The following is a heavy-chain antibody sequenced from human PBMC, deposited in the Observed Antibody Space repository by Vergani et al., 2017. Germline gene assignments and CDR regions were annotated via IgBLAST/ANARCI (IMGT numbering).Heavy chain of an antibody. CDR1: GFTFSSYA. CDR3: ARGHSGSYQXGDY. J-gene: IGHJ4*02. D-gene: IGHD1-26*01. CDR2: ISYDGSNK. V-gene: IGHV3-30-3*01. Sequence: QVQLVESGGGVVQPGRSLRLSCAASGFTFSSYAMHWVRQAPGKGLEWVAVISYDGSNKYYADSVKGRFTISRDNSKNTLYLQMNSLRAEDTAVYYCARGHSGSYQXGDYWGQGTLVTVSS.